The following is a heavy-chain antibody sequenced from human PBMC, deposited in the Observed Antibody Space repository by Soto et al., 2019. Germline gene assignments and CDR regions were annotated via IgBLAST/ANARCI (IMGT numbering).Heavy chain of an antibody. CDR3: ARGRMIVVVMADY. CDR2: ISYDGSNK. D-gene: IGHD3-22*01. J-gene: IGHJ4*02. CDR1: GFTFSSYA. V-gene: IGHV3-30-3*01. Sequence: QVQLVESGGGVVQPGRSLRLSCAASGFTFSSYAMHWVRQAPGKGLEWVAVISYDGSNKYYADSVKGRFTISRDNSKNKLYLQMNSLRAEDTAVYYCARGRMIVVVMADYWGQGTLVTVSS.